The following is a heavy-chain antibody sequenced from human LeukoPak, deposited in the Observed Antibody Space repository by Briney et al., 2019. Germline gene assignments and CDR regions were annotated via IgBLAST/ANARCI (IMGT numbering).Heavy chain of an antibody. D-gene: IGHD3-22*01. J-gene: IGHJ3*02. CDR3: AKDNYYDSSGYTDAFDI. CDR2: ISGSGGST. CDR1: GFTFSSYA. V-gene: IGHV3-23*01. Sequence: GGSLRLSCAASGFTFSSYAMSWVRQAPGKGLEWVSAISGSGGSTYYADSVKGRFTISRDNSKNTLYLQMNSLRAEDTAVYYRAKDNYYDSSGYTDAFDIWGQGTMVTVSS.